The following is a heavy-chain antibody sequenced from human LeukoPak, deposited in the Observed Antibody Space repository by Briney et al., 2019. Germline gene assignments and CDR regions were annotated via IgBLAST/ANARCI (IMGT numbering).Heavy chain of an antibody. CDR1: GGSFSGYY. J-gene: IGHJ4*02. CDR3: ARGSMVRGVTPVDY. V-gene: IGHV4-34*01. CDR2: INHSGST. Sequence: SETLSLTCAVYGGSFSGYYWSWIRQPPGKGLEWIGEINHSGSTNYNPSLKSRVTISADTSKNQFSLKLSSVTAADTAVYYCARGSMVRGVTPVDYWGQGTLVTVSS. D-gene: IGHD3-10*01.